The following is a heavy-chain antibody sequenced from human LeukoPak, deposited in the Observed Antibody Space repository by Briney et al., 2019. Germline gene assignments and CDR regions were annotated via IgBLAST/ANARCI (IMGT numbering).Heavy chain of an antibody. J-gene: IGHJ3*02. CDR3: ARLQMLRGITDAFGI. CDR2: MDPSDSYT. Sequence: GESLKISCKGSGYSFTNNWISWVRQVPGKGLEWMGRMDPSDSYTNYSPSFQGHVTISADKSISTAYLQWNSLKASDTAMYYCARLQMLRGITDAFGIWGQGTMVTVSS. D-gene: IGHD3-10*01. V-gene: IGHV5-10-1*01. CDR1: GYSFTNNW.